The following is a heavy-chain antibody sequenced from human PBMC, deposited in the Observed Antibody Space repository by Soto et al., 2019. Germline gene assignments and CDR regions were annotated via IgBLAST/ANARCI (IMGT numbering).Heavy chain of an antibody. CDR1: GGSISSYY. D-gene: IGHD3-10*01. CDR2: IYYSGST. Sequence: SETLSLTCTVSGGSISSYYWSWIRQPPGKGLEWIGYIYYSGSTNYNPSLKSRVTISVDTSKNQFSLKLSSVTAADTVVYFCARILLWFGEFPQARFDPWGQGTLVTVSS. J-gene: IGHJ5*02. V-gene: IGHV4-59*08. CDR3: ARILLWFGEFPQARFDP.